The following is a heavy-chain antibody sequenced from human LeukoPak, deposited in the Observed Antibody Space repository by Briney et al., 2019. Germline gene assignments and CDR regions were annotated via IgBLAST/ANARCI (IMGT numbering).Heavy chain of an antibody. D-gene: IGHD2-2*01. J-gene: IGHJ5*02. CDR1: GGSISSGLYS. V-gene: IGHV4-30-2*01. CDR2: IYHTGST. Sequence: PSQTLSLTCDVSGGSISSGLYSWSWIRRPLGKGLEWIGDIYHTGSTYYNPSLKSRVTISVDTSKNQFSLRLSSVTAADTAVYYCARLQYCSGTSCYWFDPWGQGTLVTVSS. CDR3: ARLQYCSGTSCYWFDP.